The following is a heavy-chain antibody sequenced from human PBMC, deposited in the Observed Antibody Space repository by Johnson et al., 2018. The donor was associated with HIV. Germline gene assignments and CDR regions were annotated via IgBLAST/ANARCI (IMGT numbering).Heavy chain of an antibody. CDR2: INWNGGSR. J-gene: IGHJ3*02. CDR3: ARVGDRAMIVGGTDAFDI. V-gene: IGHV3-20*04. D-gene: IGHD3-22*01. Sequence: VQLVESGGGLVRPGGSLRLSCAAPGFTFDDYGMSWVRQAPGKGLEWVSGINWNGGSRGYADSVKGRFTISRDNAKNSLYLQMNGLRAEDTALYYCARVGDRAMIVGGTDAFDIWGQGTMVTVSS. CDR1: GFTFDDYG.